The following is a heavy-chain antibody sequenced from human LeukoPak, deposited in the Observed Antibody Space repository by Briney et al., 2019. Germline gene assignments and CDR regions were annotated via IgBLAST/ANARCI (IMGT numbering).Heavy chain of an antibody. D-gene: IGHD4-11*01. CDR3: ARGGNPHDYLLENYFDY. CDR2: IYPGDSDT. J-gene: IGHJ4*02. V-gene: IGHV5-51*01. CDR1: GYSFTSYW. Sequence: GESLKISCKGSGYSFTSYWIGWVRQMPGKGLEWMGIIYPGDSDTRYSPSFQGQVTISADKSISTAYLQWSSLKASDTAMYYCARGGNPHDYLLENYFDYWGQGTLVTVSS.